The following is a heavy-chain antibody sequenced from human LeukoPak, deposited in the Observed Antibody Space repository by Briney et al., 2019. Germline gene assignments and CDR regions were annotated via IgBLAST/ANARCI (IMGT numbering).Heavy chain of an antibody. D-gene: IGHD5-12*01. V-gene: IGHV1-18*01. Sequence: ASVKVSCKASGYTFTSYGISWVRQAPGQGLEWMGWISAYNGNTNYAQKLQGRVTMTTDTSTSTAYMELRSLRSDDTAVYYCARVLSGYDLSRNFDYWGQRTLVTVSS. J-gene: IGHJ4*02. CDR3: ARVLSGYDLSRNFDY. CDR1: GYTFTSYG. CDR2: ISAYNGNT.